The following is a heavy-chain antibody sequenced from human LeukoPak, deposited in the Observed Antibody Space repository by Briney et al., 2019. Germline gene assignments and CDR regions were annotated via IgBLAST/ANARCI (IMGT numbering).Heavy chain of an antibody. CDR3: ARDAFEFTGGGSLNWFDL. J-gene: IGHJ5*02. D-gene: IGHD3-16*01. CDR2: IIPIFGTA. V-gene: IGHV1-69*05. Sequence: GASVKVSCKASGGTFSSYAISWVRQAPGQGLEWMGRIIPIFGTANYAQKFQGRVTITTDESTSTSYMELGSLRSEETAVYYCARDAFEFTGGGSLNWFDLGGEKTLVTVSS. CDR1: GGTFSSYA.